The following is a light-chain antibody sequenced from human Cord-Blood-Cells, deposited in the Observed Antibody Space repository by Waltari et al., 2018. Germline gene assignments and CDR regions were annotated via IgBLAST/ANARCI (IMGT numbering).Light chain of an antibody. CDR3: CSYAGSYTLV. CDR2: DVS. Sequence: QSALTQPRPVSGSPGQSVPISCTGTSSDGGGSNYVSWYQQHPGKAPKLMIYDVSKRPSGVPDRFSGSKSGNTASLTISGLQAEDEADYYCCSYAGSYTLVFGGGTKLTVL. CDR1: SSDGGGSNY. V-gene: IGLV2-11*01. J-gene: IGLJ3*02.